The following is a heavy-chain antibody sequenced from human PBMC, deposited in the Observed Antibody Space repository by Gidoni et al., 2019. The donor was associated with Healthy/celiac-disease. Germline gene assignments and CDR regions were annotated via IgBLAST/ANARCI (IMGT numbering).Heavy chain of an antibody. J-gene: IGHJ5*02. CDR3: ARAYYYDSSGYRNWFDP. V-gene: IGHV1-46*01. D-gene: IGHD3-22*01. CDR2: INPSGGST. Sequence: QVQLVQSGAEVKKPGASVQVSCKASGYTFTSYYMHWVRQAPGQGLEWMGIINPSGGSTSYAQKFQGRVTMTRDTSTSTVYMELSSLRSEDTAVYYCARAYYYDSSGYRNWFDPWGQGTLVTVSS. CDR1: GYTFTSYY.